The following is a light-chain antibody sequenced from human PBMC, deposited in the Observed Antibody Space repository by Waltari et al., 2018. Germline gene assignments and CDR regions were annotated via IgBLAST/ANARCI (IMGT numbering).Light chain of an antibody. V-gene: IGKV2-30*02. J-gene: IGKJ2*01. CDR3: MPGSHWPRT. CDR1: QSPGPRAGNTY. CDR2: KLS. Sequence: QSPGPRAGNTYWKWVHQRPGRSPRRLIYKLSRRESGVPARFSGSGSSTDFTLKISRVEAADVRVYYCMPGSHWPRTFGQGTKLEI.